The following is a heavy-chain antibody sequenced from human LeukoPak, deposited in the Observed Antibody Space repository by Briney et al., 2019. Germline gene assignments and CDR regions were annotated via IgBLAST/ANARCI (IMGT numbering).Heavy chain of an antibody. V-gene: IGHV1-2*02. Sequence: ASVKVSCKASGYTFTGYYMHWVRQAPGQGLEWMGWINPNSGGTNYAQKFQGRVTMTRDTSISTACMELSRLRSDDTAVYYCARGGITMIVVVINTLDYWGQGTLVTVSS. D-gene: IGHD3-22*01. CDR2: INPNSGGT. CDR1: GYTFTGYY. CDR3: ARGGITMIVVVINTLDY. J-gene: IGHJ4*02.